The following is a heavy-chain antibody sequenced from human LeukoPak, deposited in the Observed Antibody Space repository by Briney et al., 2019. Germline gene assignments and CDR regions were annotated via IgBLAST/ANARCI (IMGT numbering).Heavy chain of an antibody. CDR2: IYHSGST. CDR1: GGSISSGGYS. J-gene: IGHJ4*02. Sequence: SETLSLTCAVSGGSISSGGYSWSWLRQPPGKGLEWIGYIYHSGSTYYNPSLKSRVTISVDRSKNQFSLKLSSVTAADTAVYYCARSAGPNGELLDYWGQGTLVTVSS. D-gene: IGHD3-10*01. CDR3: ARSAGPNGELLDY. V-gene: IGHV4-30-2*01.